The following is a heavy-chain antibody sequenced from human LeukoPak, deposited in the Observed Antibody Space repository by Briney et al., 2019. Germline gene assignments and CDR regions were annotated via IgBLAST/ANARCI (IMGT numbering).Heavy chain of an antibody. D-gene: IGHD3-22*01. CDR1: GFSFGIYW. J-gene: IGHJ4*02. CDR3: ARNGDYSDSTGYYSTFYLDS. V-gene: IGHV3-7*01. CDR2: INEDGSEK. Sequence: GGSLRLSCEGTGFSFGIYWMSWVRQAPGKGLEWVANINEDGSEKYYVDSVKGRFTISRDNGKNALYLQMKSLRAEDTAVYYCARNGDYSDSTGYYSTFYLDSWGQGTLVTVSS.